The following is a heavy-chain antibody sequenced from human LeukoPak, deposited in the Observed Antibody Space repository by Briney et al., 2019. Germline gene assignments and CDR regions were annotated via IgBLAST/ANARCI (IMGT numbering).Heavy chain of an antibody. CDR2: ISAYNGNT. CDR1: GYTLTGYY. V-gene: IGHV1-18*04. J-gene: IGHJ6*03. CDR3: ARIVGAPSWDYYYYMDV. Sequence: GASVKVSCKASGYTLTGYYMHWVRQAPGQGLEWMGWISAYNGNTNYAQKLQGRVTMTTDTSTSTAYMELRSLRSDDTAVYYCARIVGAPSWDYYYYMDVWGKGTTVTVSS. D-gene: IGHD1-26*01.